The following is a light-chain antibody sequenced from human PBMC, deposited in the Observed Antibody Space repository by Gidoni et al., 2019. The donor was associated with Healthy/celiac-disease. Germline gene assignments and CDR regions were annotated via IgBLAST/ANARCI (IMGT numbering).Light chain of an antibody. CDR3: QKYNRAPPWT. CDR1: QGISTY. Sequence: DIQMTQSPSSLSASVGARVTITCRAIQGISTYLALYQQKPGKVPKLLIYAASTLQSGVPSRFSGSGSGTDFTLTISSLQPEDVATYYCQKYNRAPPWTFGQGTKVEIK. CDR2: AAS. V-gene: IGKV1-27*01. J-gene: IGKJ1*01.